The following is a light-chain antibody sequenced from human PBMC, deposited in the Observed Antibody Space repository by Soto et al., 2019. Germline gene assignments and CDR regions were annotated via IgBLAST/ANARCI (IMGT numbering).Light chain of an antibody. Sequence: SYELTQPPSVSVSPGQTASITCSGDKLEDKYACWYQQKPGQSPVLVIYQDSKRPSGIPERFSGSNSGNTATLTISETQAMDEADYYCKAWDSSTWVFGGGTKLTVL. CDR1: KLEDKY. J-gene: IGLJ3*02. V-gene: IGLV3-1*01. CDR3: KAWDSSTWV. CDR2: QDS.